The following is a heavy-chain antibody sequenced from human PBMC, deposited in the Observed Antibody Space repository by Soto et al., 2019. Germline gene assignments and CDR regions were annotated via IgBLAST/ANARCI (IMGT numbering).Heavy chain of an antibody. CDR2: ISNDGTRN. Sequence: QVQLVESGGGAVQPGGSLRLSCVASGFTFSSDAMHWVRQAPGKGLESVAVISNDGTRNHHTDSVKGRFTISRDNSKNTLDLQMNSLTTEDTAVYNCAKDQGVGGTLGLFDYWGQGTLVTVSS. V-gene: IGHV3-30*18. J-gene: IGHJ4*02. CDR3: AKDQGVGGTLGLFDY. D-gene: IGHD1-26*01. CDR1: GFTFSSDA.